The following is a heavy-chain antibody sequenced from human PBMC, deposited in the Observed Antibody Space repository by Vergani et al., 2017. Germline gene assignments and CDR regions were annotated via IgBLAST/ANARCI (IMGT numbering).Heavy chain of an antibody. CDR3: AKANPRNSGYDYLYYYHAMDV. D-gene: IGHD5-12*01. V-gene: IGHV3-23*01. J-gene: IGHJ6*04. CDR1: GFTFTHYA. Sequence: EVQLLESGGDLVQPGGSLRLSCAASGFTFTHYAMNWVRQAPGKGLEWVSGISGSGGSTYYAGSVKGRFTISRDSSKNTLYLQMNSLSAGDTAVYYCAKANPRNSGYDYLYYYHAMDVGGKGTTVTVSS. CDR2: ISGSGGST.